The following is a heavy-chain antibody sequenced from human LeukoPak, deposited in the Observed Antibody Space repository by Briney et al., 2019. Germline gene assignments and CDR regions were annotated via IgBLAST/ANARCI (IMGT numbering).Heavy chain of an antibody. CDR1: GYTFTDYY. V-gene: IGHV1-2*02. Sequence: ASVKVSCTASGYTFTDYYLLWVRQAPGQGLEWMGWINPNSGGTNYPQKFQGRVTMTRDTSISTAYMELSRLRSDDTAVYYCAILATTQLFDYWGQATLVTVSS. CDR2: INPNSGGT. D-gene: IGHD5-12*01. CDR3: AILATTQLFDY. J-gene: IGHJ4*02.